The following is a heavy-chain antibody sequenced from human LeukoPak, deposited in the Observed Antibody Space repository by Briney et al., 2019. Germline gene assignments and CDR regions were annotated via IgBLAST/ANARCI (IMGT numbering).Heavy chain of an antibody. CDR3: ARGQYDFWSGYSTGDY. CDR1: GFTFSSYS. Sequence: PEXXLRLSCAASGFTFSSYSMNWVRQAPGKGLEWVSSISSSSSYIYYADSVKGRFTISRDNAKNSLYLQMNSLRAEDTAVYYCARGQYDFWSGYSTGDYWGQGTLVTVSS. V-gene: IGHV3-21*01. D-gene: IGHD3-3*01. CDR2: ISSSSSYI. J-gene: IGHJ4*02.